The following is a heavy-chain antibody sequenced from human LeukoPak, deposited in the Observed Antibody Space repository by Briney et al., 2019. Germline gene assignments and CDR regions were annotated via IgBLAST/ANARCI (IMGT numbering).Heavy chain of an antibody. CDR3: ARHLTAEYSGYDDDAFDI. CDR2: IYYSGST. J-gene: IGHJ3*02. D-gene: IGHD5-12*01. V-gene: IGHV4-59*08. Sequence: SETLSLTCTVSGGSISSYYWSWIRQPPGKGLEWIGYIYYSGSTNYNPSLKSRVTISVDTSKNQFSQKLSSVTAADTAVYYCARHLTAEYSGYDDDAFDIWGQGTMVTVSS. CDR1: GGSISSYY.